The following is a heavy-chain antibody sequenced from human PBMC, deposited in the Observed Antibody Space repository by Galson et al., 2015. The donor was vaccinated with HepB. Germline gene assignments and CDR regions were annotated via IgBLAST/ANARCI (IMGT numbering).Heavy chain of an antibody. CDR1: GYTFTGCY. CDR3: ARGRYSSGWYSGFDY. V-gene: IGHV1-2*05. J-gene: IGHJ4*02. CDR2: INPNSGGT. Sequence: SVKVSCKASGYTFTGCYMHWVRQAPGQGLEWMGRINPNSGGTNYAQKFQGRVTMTRDTSISTAYMELSRLRSDDTVVYYCARGRYSSGWYSGFDYWGQGTLVTVSS. D-gene: IGHD6-19*01.